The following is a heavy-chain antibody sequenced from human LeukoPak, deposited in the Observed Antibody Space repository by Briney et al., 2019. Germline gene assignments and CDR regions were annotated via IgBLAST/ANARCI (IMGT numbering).Heavy chain of an antibody. J-gene: IGHJ4*02. Sequence: GGSLRLSCGASGITFSNYGMHWVRQAPGKGLEWVANINEDGSVKYYADSVKGRFTISRDNARNSVFLQMNSLRAEDTAVYHCVRDKVSGPTLLDHWGQGTLVTVSS. D-gene: IGHD5/OR15-5a*01. CDR1: GITFSNYG. CDR3: VRDKVSGPTLLDH. V-gene: IGHV3-7*01. CDR2: INEDGSVK.